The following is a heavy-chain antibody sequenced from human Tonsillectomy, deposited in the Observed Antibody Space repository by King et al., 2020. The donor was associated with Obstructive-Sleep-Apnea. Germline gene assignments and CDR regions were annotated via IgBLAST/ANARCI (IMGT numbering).Heavy chain of an antibody. CDR3: ARGGAADYYDSSGYTKWRFEY. Sequence: VQLVESGAEVKKPGASVKVSCKASGYTFTSYGISWVRQAPGQGLEWMGWISTYNGNTNYGQKAQGRVIMTTDTSTSTAYMELRSLRSDDTAVYYCARGGAADYYDSSGYTKWRFEYWGQGTLVTVSS. CDR2: ISTYNGNT. V-gene: IGHV1-18*01. CDR1: GYTFTSYG. D-gene: IGHD3-22*01. J-gene: IGHJ4*02.